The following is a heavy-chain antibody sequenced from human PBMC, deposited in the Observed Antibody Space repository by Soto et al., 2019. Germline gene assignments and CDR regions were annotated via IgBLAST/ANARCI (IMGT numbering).Heavy chain of an antibody. CDR3: ARVGGPGMTTVTTRGAMDV. CDR2: IYHSGST. J-gene: IGHJ6*02. Sequence: QLQLQESGSGLVKPSQTLSLTCAVSGGSISSGGYSWSWIRQPPGKGLEWIGYIYHSGSTYYNPSRERRVTISVDRSKNQFSLKLSSVTAADTAVYYCARVGGPGMTTVTTRGAMDVWGQGTTVTVSS. CDR1: GGSISSGGYS. V-gene: IGHV4-30-2*01. D-gene: IGHD4-4*01.